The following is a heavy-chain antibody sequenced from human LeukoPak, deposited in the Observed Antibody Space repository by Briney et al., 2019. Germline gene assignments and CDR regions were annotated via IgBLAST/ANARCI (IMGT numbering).Heavy chain of an antibody. CDR1: GFTFSSYW. CDR3: AREDSGWSAGDAFDI. D-gene: IGHD6-19*01. V-gene: IGHV3-7*01. Sequence: VGSLRLSCAASGFTFSSYWMSWVRQAPGKGLEWVANIKQDGSEKYYVDSVKGRFTISRDNAKNSLYLQMNSLRAEDTAVYYCAREDSGWSAGDAFDIWGQGTMVTVSS. CDR2: IKQDGSEK. J-gene: IGHJ3*02.